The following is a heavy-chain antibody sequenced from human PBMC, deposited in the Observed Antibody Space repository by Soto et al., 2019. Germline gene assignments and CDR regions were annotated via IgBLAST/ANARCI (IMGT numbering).Heavy chain of an antibody. CDR1: GFTFSSYA. V-gene: IGHV3-30-3*01. CDR3: ARGGRWLQGNDY. Sequence: QVQLVESGGGVVQPGRSLRLSCAASGFTFSSYAMHWVRQAPGKGLECVAVISYDGGDKYYADSVKGRFTISSDHSKNTLFLQMNSLRPEDTAVYYCARGGRWLQGNDYWGRVTVCTVSS. J-gene: IGHJ4*02. CDR2: ISYDGGDK. D-gene: IGHD3-16*01.